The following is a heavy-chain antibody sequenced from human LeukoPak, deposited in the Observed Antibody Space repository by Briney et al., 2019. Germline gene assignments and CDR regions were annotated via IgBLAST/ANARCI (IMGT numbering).Heavy chain of an antibody. Sequence: PGGSLRLSCAASGFTFSSYGMHWVRQAPGKGLEWVAVIWYDGSNKYYADSVKGRFTISRDNSKNTLYLQMNSLRAEDTAVYYCARDHCSSTSCCAYYYYGMDVWGKGTTVTVSS. CDR3: ARDHCSSTSCCAYYYYGMDV. CDR1: GFTFSSYG. CDR2: IWYDGSNK. V-gene: IGHV3-33*01. D-gene: IGHD2-2*01. J-gene: IGHJ6*04.